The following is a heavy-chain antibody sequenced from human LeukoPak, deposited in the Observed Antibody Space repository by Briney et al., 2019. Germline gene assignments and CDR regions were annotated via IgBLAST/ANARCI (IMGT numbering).Heavy chain of an antibody. D-gene: IGHD6-19*01. CDR1: GFTVSSNY. J-gene: IGHJ5*02. CDR2: ISVSGFRT. Sequence: PGGSLRLSCAASGFTVSSNYMSWVRQAPGKGLEWVSDISVSGFRTYYADSVKGRFIISRDNSKNTLYLQMNSLRAEDTAVYYCARAPYSSGWYIWWFDPWGQGTLVTVSS. CDR3: ARAPYSSGWYIWWFDP. V-gene: IGHV3-23*01.